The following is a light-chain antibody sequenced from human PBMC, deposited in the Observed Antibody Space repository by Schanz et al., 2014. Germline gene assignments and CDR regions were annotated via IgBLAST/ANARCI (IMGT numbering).Light chain of an antibody. CDR1: SGHSNYA. J-gene: IGLJ3*02. CDR2: LNSDGSH. Sequence: QLVLTQSPSASASLGASVKLTCTLSSGHSNYAITWHQQQPEKGPRYLMKLNSDGSHSKGDGIPDRFSGSSSGAERYPTISSLQSEDEADFYCQTWDTGKGVFGGGTKLTVL. V-gene: IGLV4-69*01. CDR3: QTWDTGKGV.